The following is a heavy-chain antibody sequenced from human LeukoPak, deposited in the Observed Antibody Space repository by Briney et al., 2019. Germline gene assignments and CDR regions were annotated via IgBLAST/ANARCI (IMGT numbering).Heavy chain of an antibody. CDR3: ARDQSGYATPLGY. V-gene: IGHV1-2*06. J-gene: IGHJ4*02. CDR1: GYTLTGYY. D-gene: IGHD3-3*01. Sequence: ASVKVSCKASGYTLTGYYMHWVRQAPGQGLEWMGRINPNSGGTNYAQKFQGRVTMTRDTSISTAYMKLSRLRSDDTAVYYCARDQSGYATPLGYWGQGTPVTVSS. CDR2: INPNSGGT.